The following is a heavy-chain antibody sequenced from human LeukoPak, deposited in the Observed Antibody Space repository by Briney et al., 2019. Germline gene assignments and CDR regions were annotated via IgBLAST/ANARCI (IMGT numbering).Heavy chain of an antibody. CDR3: LRDYLGV. D-gene: IGHD2-8*01. CDR1: GFTFSDYW. CDR2: IKGDGNDR. Sequence: GGSLRLSCLASGFTFSDYWMSWVRQAPGKGLEWVADIKGDGNDRNYVDSVKGRFTISRDNAKSSLFLQMNSLRAEDTALYYCLRDYLGVWGQGALVIVSS. J-gene: IGHJ4*02. V-gene: IGHV3-7*01.